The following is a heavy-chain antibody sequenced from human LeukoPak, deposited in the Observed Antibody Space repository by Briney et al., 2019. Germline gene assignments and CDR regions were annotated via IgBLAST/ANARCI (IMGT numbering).Heavy chain of an antibody. D-gene: IGHD6-6*01. J-gene: IGHJ5*02. CDR3: AREKGSSSSGINFDP. V-gene: IGHV4-34*01. CDR1: GESFNNYY. CDR2: INHSGST. Sequence: PSETLSPTCAVYGESFNNYYWTWIRQSPGKGLEWIGEINHSGSTNYNPSLKSRVTISVDTSKSQFSLKLSSVTAADTAVYYCAREKGSSSSGINFDPWGQGTLVTVSS.